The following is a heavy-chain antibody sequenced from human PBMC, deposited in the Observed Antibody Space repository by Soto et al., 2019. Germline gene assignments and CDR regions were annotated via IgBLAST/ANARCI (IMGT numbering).Heavy chain of an antibody. J-gene: IGHJ5*02. CDR3: VRGSLYNFDSSGTELWFDP. Sequence: SETLSLTCTVPGGSISSQYWSWIRQPPGQGLEWIAYMYYSGSPNYNPSLKSRATISVDTSKNQFSLNLSFVTAADTAVYYCVRGSLYNFDSSGTELWFDPWGQGALVTVSS. CDR1: GGSISSQY. V-gene: IGHV4-59*11. CDR2: MYYSGSP. D-gene: IGHD6-19*01.